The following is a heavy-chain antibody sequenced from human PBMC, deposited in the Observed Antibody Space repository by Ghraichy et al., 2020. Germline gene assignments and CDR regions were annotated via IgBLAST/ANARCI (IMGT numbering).Heavy chain of an antibody. CDR2: MYYTGTA. CDR1: GVAMSGHY. D-gene: IGHD3-9*01. CDR3: ARKAGYYDYFDF. J-gene: IGHJ4*02. V-gene: IGHV4-59*11. Sequence: SETLSLTCNVSGVAMSGHYWSWIRQPLGKGLGWIGYMYYTGTAYYHPSLKSRVTFSVDTSKKQFSLRLTSVTAADTAVYYCARKAGYYDYFDFWGQGILVTVSS.